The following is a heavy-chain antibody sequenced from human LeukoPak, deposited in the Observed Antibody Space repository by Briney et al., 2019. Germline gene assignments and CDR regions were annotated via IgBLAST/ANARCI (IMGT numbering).Heavy chain of an antibody. CDR1: GGSFSGYY. Sequence: PSETLSLTCAVYGGSFSGYYWNWIRQPPGRGLEWIGEINHSGYTKYNPSLKSRVTISVDTSKNQFSLKVSSVTAADTAVYYCARGRAGSGLMINWGQGTLVTVSS. CDR3: ARGRAGSGLMIN. D-gene: IGHD2-8*01. V-gene: IGHV4-34*01. CDR2: INHSGYT. J-gene: IGHJ4*02.